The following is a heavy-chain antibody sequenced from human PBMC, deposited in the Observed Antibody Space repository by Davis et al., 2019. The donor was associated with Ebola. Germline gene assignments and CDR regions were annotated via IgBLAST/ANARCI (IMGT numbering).Heavy chain of an antibody. Sequence: KVSCKGSGYSFTSYWIGWVRQMPGKGLEWMGIIYPGDSDTRYSPSFQGQVTISADKSISTAYLQWSSLKASDTAMYYCARLVRRSIFGVVTGFDYWGQGTLVTVSS. V-gene: IGHV5-51*01. CDR2: IYPGDSDT. J-gene: IGHJ4*02. CDR1: GYSFTSYW. D-gene: IGHD3-3*01. CDR3: ARLVRRSIFGVVTGFDY.